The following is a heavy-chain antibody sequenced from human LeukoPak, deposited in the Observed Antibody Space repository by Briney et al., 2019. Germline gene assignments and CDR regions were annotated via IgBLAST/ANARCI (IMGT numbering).Heavy chain of an antibody. D-gene: IGHD3-22*01. CDR2: ISSSSLYT. CDR3: ARDFYYDSSGYYDAFDI. V-gene: IGHV3-11*05. Sequence: PGGSLRLSCAASGFTFSDYYMSWIRQAPGKGLEWVSYISSSSLYTNYADSVKGRFTISRDNAKNSLYLQMNSLRAEDTAVYYCARDFYYDSSGYYDAFDIWGQGTMVTVSS. CDR1: GFTFSDYY. J-gene: IGHJ3*02.